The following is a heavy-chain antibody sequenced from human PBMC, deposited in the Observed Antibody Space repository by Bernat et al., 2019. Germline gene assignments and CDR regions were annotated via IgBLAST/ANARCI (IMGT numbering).Heavy chain of an antibody. V-gene: IGHV3-48*01. CDR3: ARADYDFWEGMDV. D-gene: IGHD3-3*01. Sequence: EVQLVESGGGLVQPGGSLRLSCAVSGFTLSRYSMNWFRQAPGTWLEWVSYITSISRIIYYADSVKGRLTISRDNAKNSLYLQRNGLRAGDTAVYYCARADYDFWEGMDVWGQGTTVTVSS. CDR1: GFTLSRYS. J-gene: IGHJ6*02. CDR2: ITSISRII.